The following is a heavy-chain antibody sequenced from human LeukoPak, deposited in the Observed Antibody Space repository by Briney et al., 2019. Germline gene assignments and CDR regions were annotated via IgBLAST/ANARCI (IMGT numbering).Heavy chain of an antibody. V-gene: IGHV3-21*01. D-gene: IGHD5-24*01. CDR2: ISSSSSYI. CDR1: GFTFSSYS. Sequence: GGSLRLSCAASGFTFSSYSMNWVRQAPGKGLEWVSSISSSSSYIYYADSVKGRFTISRDNAKNSLYLQMNSLRAEDTAVYYCARGRDGYRTHAFDIWGQGTMVTVSS. CDR3: ARGRDGYRTHAFDI. J-gene: IGHJ3*02.